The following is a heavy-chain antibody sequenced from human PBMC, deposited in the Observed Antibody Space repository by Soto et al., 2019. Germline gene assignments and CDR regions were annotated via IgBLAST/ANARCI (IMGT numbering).Heavy chain of an antibody. CDR1: GFTFSSND. J-gene: IGHJ4*02. CDR2: IGTAGDT. V-gene: IGHV3-13*04. D-gene: IGHD6-13*01. CDR3: ARFAGGQLYDY. Sequence: EVQLVESGGGLVQPGGSLRLSCAASGFTFSSNDMHWVRQATGKGLEWVSAIGTAGDTYYPGSVKGRFTISRENAKNSLYLQMNSLRAGDTAVYYCARFAGGQLYDYWGQGTLVTVSS.